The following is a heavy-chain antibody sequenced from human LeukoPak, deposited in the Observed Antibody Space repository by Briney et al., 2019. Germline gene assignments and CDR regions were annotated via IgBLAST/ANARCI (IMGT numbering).Heavy chain of an antibody. J-gene: IGHJ4*02. CDR3: ARSSEGTFYFEY. V-gene: IGHV6-1*01. Sequence: SQTLSLTCAISGDRVSSKIVAWNWIRQSPSRGLERLGRTYFRSKWYDDYAVSVISRITIKPDTSKNQFSLQLNSVTPEDTAVFYCARSSEGTFYFEYWGQGTLVIVSS. CDR1: GDRVSSKIVA. D-gene: IGHD2/OR15-2a*01. CDR2: TYFRSKWYD.